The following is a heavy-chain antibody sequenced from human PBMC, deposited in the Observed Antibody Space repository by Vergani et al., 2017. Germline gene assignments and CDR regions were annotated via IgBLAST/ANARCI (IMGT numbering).Heavy chain of an antibody. J-gene: IGHJ4*02. CDR1: GYTFTNYY. D-gene: IGHD3-10*01. Sequence: QVLLVQSGAEVKKPGASVRVSCKTSGYTFTNYYIHWVRQAPGQGLEWMGIINPSGGSTTYAQQFQGRLTMTRDTSTSTVYMDLSNLRSEDTAVYYCARPRGDILPPDPRGLDYWVQGTLVTVSS. CDR3: ARPRGDILPPDPRGLDY. CDR2: INPSGGST. V-gene: IGHV1-46*03.